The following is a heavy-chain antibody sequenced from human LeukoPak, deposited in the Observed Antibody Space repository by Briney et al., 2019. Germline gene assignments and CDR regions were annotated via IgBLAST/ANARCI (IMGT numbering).Heavy chain of an antibody. CDR2: INNGGDIT. Sequence: GGSLRLSCAASGITLRNYGMTWVRQAPGRGLEWVSSINNGGDITYYADSVKGRFTISRDNSKNTLYLQINSLRAEDTAVYYCAKTLGTYCFDYWDQGTLVTVSS. D-gene: IGHD7-27*01. CDR1: GITLRNYG. CDR3: AKTLGTYCFDY. V-gene: IGHV3-23*01. J-gene: IGHJ4*02.